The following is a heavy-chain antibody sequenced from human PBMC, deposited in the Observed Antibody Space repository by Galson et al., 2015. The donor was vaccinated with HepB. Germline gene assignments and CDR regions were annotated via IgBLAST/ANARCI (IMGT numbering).Heavy chain of an antibody. V-gene: IGHV3-30*04. CDR3: ARWAPRGIVVVTAIQRGNYYYGMDV. Sequence: SLRLSCAASGFTFSSYAMHWARQAPGKGLEWVAVISYDGSNKYYADSVKGRFTISRDNSKNTLYLQMNSLRAEDTAVYYCARWAPRGIVVVTAIQRGNYYYGMDVWGQGTTVTVSS. J-gene: IGHJ6*02. CDR2: ISYDGSNK. D-gene: IGHD2-21*02. CDR1: GFTFSSYA.